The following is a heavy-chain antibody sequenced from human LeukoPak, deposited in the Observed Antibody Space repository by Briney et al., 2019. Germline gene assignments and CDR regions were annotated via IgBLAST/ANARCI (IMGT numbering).Heavy chain of an antibody. CDR3: ARELPSTSLCSDYYDMDV. V-gene: IGHV4-61*02. CDR1: GGSISSGTYY. J-gene: IGHJ6*03. D-gene: IGHD2-2*01. CDR2: FYTSGST. Sequence: SETLSLTRPVSGGSISSGTYYWSWIRQPAGKGLEWIGRFYTSGSTNYNPSLKSRVTISVDTSKNQFPLKLTSVTAADTAVYYCARELPSTSLCSDYYDMDVWGKGTTVTVSS.